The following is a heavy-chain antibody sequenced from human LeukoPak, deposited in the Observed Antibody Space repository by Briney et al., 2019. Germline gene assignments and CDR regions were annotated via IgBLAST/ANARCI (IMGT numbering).Heavy chain of an antibody. CDR1: GGSISSYY. V-gene: IGHV4-4*07. CDR2: IYTSGST. D-gene: IGHD3-10*01. J-gene: IGHJ5*02. Sequence: SETLSLTCTVSGGSISSYYWSWIRQPAGKGLEWIGRIYTSGSTNYNPSLKSRVTMSVDTSKNQFSLKLSSVTAADTAVYYCARDPDYYGSGSYRGPGWFDPWGQGTLVTVSS. CDR3: ARDPDYYGSGSYRGPGWFDP.